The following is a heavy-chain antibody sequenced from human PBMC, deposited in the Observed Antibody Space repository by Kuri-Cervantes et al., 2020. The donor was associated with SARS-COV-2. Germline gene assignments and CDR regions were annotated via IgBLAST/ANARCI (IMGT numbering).Heavy chain of an antibody. CDR2: ISSSGSTI. Sequence: GGSLRLSCAASGFTFSSYEMNWVSQAPGKGLEWVSYISSSGSTIYYADSVKGRFTISRDKTENSLFLQMNSMSAEDTAVYYCARGGHFTNGVSFGDFYFGLWGRGALVTVSS. D-gene: IGHD2-8*01. V-gene: IGHV3-48*03. CDR1: GFTFSSYE. CDR3: ARGGHFTNGVSFGDFYFGL. J-gene: IGHJ2*01.